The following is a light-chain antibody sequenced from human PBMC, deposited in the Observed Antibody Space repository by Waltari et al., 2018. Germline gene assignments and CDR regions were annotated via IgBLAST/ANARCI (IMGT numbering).Light chain of an antibody. CDR3: YSTDTSGGA. CDR1: ELPKKY. Sequence: SSELTQPPSVSVSPGQTARITCSGDELPKKYAYWFQQRSGQAPMLVIYDDDKRPSGIPERFSGSSSGTMAPWSISGAQEEDEADYYCYSTDTSGGAFGGGTKLTVL. V-gene: IGLV3-10*01. CDR2: DDD. J-gene: IGLJ2*01.